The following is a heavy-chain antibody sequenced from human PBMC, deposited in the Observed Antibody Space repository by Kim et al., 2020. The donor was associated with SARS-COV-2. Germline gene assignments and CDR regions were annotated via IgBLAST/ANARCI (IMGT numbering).Heavy chain of an antibody. Sequence: SETLSLTCTVSGGSISSSSYYWGWIRQPPGKGLEWIGSIYYSGSTYYNPSLKSRVTISVVTSKTQFSLKMSSVAAADTAVYYCARSRAGNTYGANLPFDCWGQGTLVTVSS. CDR2: IYYSGST. V-gene: IGHV4-39*01. D-gene: IGHD5-18*01. CDR1: GGSISSSSYY. J-gene: IGHJ4*02. CDR3: ARSRAGNTYGANLPFDC.